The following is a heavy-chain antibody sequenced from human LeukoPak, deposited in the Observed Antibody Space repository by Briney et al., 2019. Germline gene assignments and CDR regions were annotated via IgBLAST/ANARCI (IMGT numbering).Heavy chain of an antibody. CDR2: IYYSGST. Sequence: SETLSLTCTVSGGSISSYYWSWIRQPPGKGLEWIGYIYYSGSTKYNPSLKSRVTISVDTSKNQFSLKLSSVTAADTAVYYCARSTGYDFWSGYWIDYWGQGTLVTVSS. J-gene: IGHJ4*02. D-gene: IGHD3-3*01. CDR3: ARSTGYDFWSGYWIDY. V-gene: IGHV4-59*01. CDR1: GGSISSYY.